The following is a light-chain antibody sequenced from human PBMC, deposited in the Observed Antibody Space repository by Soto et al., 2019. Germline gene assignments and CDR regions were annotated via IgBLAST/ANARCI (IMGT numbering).Light chain of an antibody. CDR1: SSDVGAYNS. CDR3: SSATSSSTYL. CDR2: SVT. V-gene: IGLV2-14*03. J-gene: IGLJ1*01. Sequence: QSALTQPASVSGSPGQSITISCTGTSSDVGAYNSVSWYQQHPDKAPKLKIFSVTSRTSGLSDRFSGSKSDNTASLTISGLRTEDEADYYCSSATSSSTYLFGTGTKLTVL.